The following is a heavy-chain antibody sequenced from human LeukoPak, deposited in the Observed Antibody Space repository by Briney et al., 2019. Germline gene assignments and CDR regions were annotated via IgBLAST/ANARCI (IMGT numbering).Heavy chain of an antibody. J-gene: IGHJ5*02. D-gene: IGHD6-6*01. Sequence: ASVKVSCKASGYTFTSYGISWVRQAPGQGLEWMGWISAYNGNTNYAQKLQGRVTMTTDTSTSTAYMELRSLRSDDTAVYYCARVKEYSSIPNWFDPWGQGTLVTVSS. CDR2: ISAYNGNT. V-gene: IGHV1-18*01. CDR1: GYTFTSYG. CDR3: ARVKEYSSIPNWFDP.